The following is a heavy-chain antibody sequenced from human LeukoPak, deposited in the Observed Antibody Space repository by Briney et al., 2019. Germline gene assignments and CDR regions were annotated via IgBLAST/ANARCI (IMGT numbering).Heavy chain of an antibody. V-gene: IGHV4-59*01. D-gene: IGHD3-16*01. CDR2: IYYSGST. CDR3: ARGVGGLLGLFDY. J-gene: IGHJ4*02. Sequence: SETLSLTCTVSGGSISSYYWSWIRQPPGKGLEWIGYIYYSGSTNYNPSLKSRVTISVDTSKNQFSLKLSSVTAADTAVYYCARGVGGLLGLFDYWGQGTLVTVSS. CDR1: GGSISSYY.